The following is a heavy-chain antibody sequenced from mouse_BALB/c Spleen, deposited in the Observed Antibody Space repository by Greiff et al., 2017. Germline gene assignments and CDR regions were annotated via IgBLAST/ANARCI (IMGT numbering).Heavy chain of an antibody. CDR3: ASLEYYYAMDY. CDR2: IDTSDSYT. V-gene: IGHV1-69*01. J-gene: IGHJ4*01. Sequence: QVQLQQPGAELVMPGASVKMSCKASGYTFTDYWMHWVKQRPGQGLEWIGAIDTSDSYTSYNQKFKGKATLTVDESSSTAYMQLSSLTSEDSAVYYCASLEYYYAMDYWGQGTSVTVSS. CDR1: GYTFTDYW.